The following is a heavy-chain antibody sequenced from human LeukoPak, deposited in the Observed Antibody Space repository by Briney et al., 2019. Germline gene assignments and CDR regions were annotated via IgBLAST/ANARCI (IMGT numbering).Heavy chain of an antibody. CDR1: GFTFSSYC. CDR2: IRQDGSEK. J-gene: IGHJ4*02. Sequence: GGSLRLSCAASGFTFSSYCMSWVRQAPGKGLEWVANIRQDGSEKYYVDSVKGRFTISRDNAKNSLYLQMNSLRAEDTAVYYCARDIRGMIDYWGQGTLVTVSS. CDR3: ARDIRGMIDY. V-gene: IGHV3-7*01.